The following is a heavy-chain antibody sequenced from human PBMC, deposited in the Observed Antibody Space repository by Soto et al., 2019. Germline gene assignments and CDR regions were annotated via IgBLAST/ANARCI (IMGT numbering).Heavy chain of an antibody. Sequence: SLRLSCTASGFMFSSYTMNWVRQAPGKGLEWVSSVSFRGDIYYADSLEGRFTISRDDAKNSLYLQMNSLRAEDTAVYYCARGFNEPPGVGDYWGQGTPVTVSS. J-gene: IGHJ4*02. D-gene: IGHD1-1*01. V-gene: IGHV3-21*01. CDR2: VSFRGDI. CDR3: ARGFNEPPGVGDY. CDR1: GFMFSSYT.